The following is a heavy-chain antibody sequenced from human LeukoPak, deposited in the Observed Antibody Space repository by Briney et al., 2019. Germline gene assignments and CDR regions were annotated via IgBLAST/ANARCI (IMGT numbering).Heavy chain of an antibody. Sequence: SETLSLTCTVSGGSISSYYWSWIRQPPGKGLEWIGNIHYRGSTNYTPSFKSRVTMSVDTSKTQFSLRLASVTAADTAMYFCARLKLHYYGSGSYAFDVWGQGKMVAVSS. D-gene: IGHD3-10*01. CDR2: IHYRGST. CDR3: ARLKLHYYGSGSYAFDV. CDR1: GGSISSYY. J-gene: IGHJ3*01. V-gene: IGHV4-59*08.